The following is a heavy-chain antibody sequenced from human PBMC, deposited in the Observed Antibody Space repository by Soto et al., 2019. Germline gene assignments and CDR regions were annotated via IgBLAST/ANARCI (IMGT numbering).Heavy chain of an antibody. CDR1: GFSFSNYA. CDR2: ISYDGSNK. CDR3: AKSDRKVPLWVTLRDV. V-gene: IGHV3-30-3*01. J-gene: IGHJ6*02. Sequence: VVSMLLSCAVSGFSFSNYAMHWVRQAPGKGLEWVAVISYDGSNKYYPDSVKGRFTISRDNSKNTVYLQMNSLRAEDTAVYYCAKSDRKVPLWVTLRDVWGPGTLVTVSS. D-gene: IGHD2-2*01.